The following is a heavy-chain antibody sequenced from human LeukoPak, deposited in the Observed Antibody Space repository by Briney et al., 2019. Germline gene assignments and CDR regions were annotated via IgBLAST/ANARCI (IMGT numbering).Heavy chain of an antibody. CDR1: GGSFSGYY. Sequence: SETLSLTCAVYGGSFSGYYWSWIRQPPGKGLEWIGEINHSGSTNYNPSLKSRVTISVDTSKNRFSLKLSSVTAADTAVYYCAIPSVEVVVTAQGNDAFDIWGQGTMVTVSS. V-gene: IGHV4-34*01. D-gene: IGHD2-21*02. CDR3: AIPSVEVVVTAQGNDAFDI. J-gene: IGHJ3*02. CDR2: INHSGST.